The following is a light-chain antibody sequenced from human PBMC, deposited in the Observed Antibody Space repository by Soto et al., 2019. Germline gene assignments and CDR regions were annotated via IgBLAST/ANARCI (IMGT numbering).Light chain of an antibody. CDR3: QQRSNWPSIT. J-gene: IGKJ5*01. Sequence: EIVWTQSPAKLSLSPGERATLSCGASQSVSSYLAWYQQKTGQAPRLLIYDASNRATGIPARFSGSGSGTDFTLTISSLEPEDFAVYYCQQRSNWPSITVGQGTRLEIK. CDR2: DAS. V-gene: IGKV3-11*01. CDR1: QSVSSY.